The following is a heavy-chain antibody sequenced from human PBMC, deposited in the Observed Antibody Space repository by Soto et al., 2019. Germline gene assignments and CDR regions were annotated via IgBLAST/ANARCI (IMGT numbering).Heavy chain of an antibody. CDR3: ANTIMSSAGNSDALHG. Sequence: PEGSLRLSCTPSGFTFRNYGLLWVRQAPGKGLEWVALISYDGDHKYYPDSARGRFTVSRDNFDNMLFLQMDSLTHEDTAVYYWANTIMSSAGNSDALHGWGQGTTFTVAS. CDR1: GFTFRNYG. D-gene: IGHD1-1*01. J-gene: IGHJ6*01. CDR2: ISYDGDHK. V-gene: IGHV3-30*18.